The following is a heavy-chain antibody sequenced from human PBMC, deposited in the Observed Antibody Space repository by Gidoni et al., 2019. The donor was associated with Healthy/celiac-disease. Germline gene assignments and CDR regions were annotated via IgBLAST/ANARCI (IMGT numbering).Heavy chain of an antibody. CDR2: INHSGST. CDR1: GGSFSGYY. Sequence: QVQLQQWGAGLLKPSETLSLTCAVYGGSFSGYYWSWIRQPPGKGLEWIGEINHSGSTNYNPSLKSRVTISVDTSKNQFSLKLSSVTAADTAVYYCARRARLQFFDPWGQGTLVTVSS. D-gene: IGHD5-12*01. CDR3: ARRARLQFFDP. J-gene: IGHJ5*02. V-gene: IGHV4-34*01.